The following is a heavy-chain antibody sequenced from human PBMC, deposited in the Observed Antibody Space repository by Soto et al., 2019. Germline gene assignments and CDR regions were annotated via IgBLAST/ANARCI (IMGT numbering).Heavy chain of an antibody. D-gene: IGHD1-7*01. CDR1: GGSISSGDYY. J-gene: IGHJ6*02. CDR2: IYYSGST. CDR3: ARDLSGTTGLYYYYYGMDV. Sequence: QVQLQESGPGLVKPSQTLSLTCTVSGGSISSGDYYWSWIRQPPGKGLEWIGYIYYSGSTYYNPSLKSRVTISVDTYKNQFSLKLSSVTAADTAVYYCARDLSGTTGLYYYYYGMDVWGQGTTVTVSS. V-gene: IGHV4-30-4*01.